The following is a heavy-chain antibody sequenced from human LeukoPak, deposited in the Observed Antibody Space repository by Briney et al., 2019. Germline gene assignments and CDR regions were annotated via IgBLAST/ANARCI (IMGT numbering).Heavy chain of an antibody. CDR3: ARPHLDHGDLFDY. D-gene: IGHD4-17*01. Sequence: GGALRLSRAASGFPFRRYWLSGVRPPPARGRAGVAHIPTDGSEKNSVDSLRGRLTHPRDNYKNSLYLQIKSQRAEDTAVYYCARPHLDHGDLFDYWGQGTLVTVSS. J-gene: IGHJ4*02. CDR2: IPTDGSEK. CDR1: GFPFRRYW. V-gene: IGHV3-7*01.